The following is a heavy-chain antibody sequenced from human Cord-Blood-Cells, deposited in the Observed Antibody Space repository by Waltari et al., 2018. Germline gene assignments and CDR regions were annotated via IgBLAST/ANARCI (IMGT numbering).Heavy chain of an antibody. J-gene: IGHJ2*01. CDR3: ARHPRAGSSLYWYFDL. D-gene: IGHD3-10*01. Sequence: QLQLQESGPGLVKPSETLSLTCTVSGGSISSSSYYWGWIRQPPGKGLEWIGSIYYSGSTYYNPSLKSRVTISVDTSKNQFSLKLSSVTAADTAMYYCARHPRAGSSLYWYFDLWGRGTLVTVSS. V-gene: IGHV4-39*01. CDR1: GGSISSSSYY. CDR2: IYYSGST.